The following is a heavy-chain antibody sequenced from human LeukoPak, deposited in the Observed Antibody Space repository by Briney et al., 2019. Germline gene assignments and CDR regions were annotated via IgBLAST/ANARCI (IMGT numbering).Heavy chain of an antibody. J-gene: IGHJ4*02. CDR2: IYYSGST. CDR3: ARGGSYVDY. Sequence: SETLSLTCTVSGGSISSRSWTWIRQSPGKGLEWIGYIYYSGSTNYNPSLKSRVTISVDTSKNQFYLKLSSVTAADTAVYYCARGGSYVDYWGQGTLVTVSS. D-gene: IGHD1-26*01. V-gene: IGHV4-59*11. CDR1: GGSISSRS.